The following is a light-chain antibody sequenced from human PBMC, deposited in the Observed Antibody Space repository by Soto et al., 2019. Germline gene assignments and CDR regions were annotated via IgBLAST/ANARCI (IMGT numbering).Light chain of an antibody. CDR1: QYIARW. CDR2: DAS. J-gene: IGKJ1*01. CDR3: QHYDGFSA. Sequence: DIQMTQSPSTLSASVGDRVTITCRASQYIARWLAWYQQKPGKAPKLLIYDASNLENGVPSRFSGSASGTEFTLTISSLQPDDFATYYCQHYDGFSAFGRGTKVDIK. V-gene: IGKV1-5*01.